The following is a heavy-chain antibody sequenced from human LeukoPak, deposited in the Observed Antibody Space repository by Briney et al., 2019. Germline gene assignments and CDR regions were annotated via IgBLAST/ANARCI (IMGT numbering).Heavy chain of an antibody. D-gene: IGHD1-26*01. J-gene: IGHJ5*02. CDR1: GVSISSFY. CDR3: VTGRYSYGWYDH. V-gene: IGHV4-59*13. Sequence: SETLSLTCTVSGVSISSFYWSWVRQPPGKGLEWIGYMYYGGSPNYNPSLKSRVITSLDTSKKQFSLKQNSVTTADTAVYCCVTGRYSYGWYDHWGQGILVIVSS. CDR2: MYYGGSP.